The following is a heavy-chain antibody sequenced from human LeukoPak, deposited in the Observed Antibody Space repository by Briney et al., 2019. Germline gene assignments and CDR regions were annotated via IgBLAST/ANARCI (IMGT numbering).Heavy chain of an antibody. CDR2: ISSSSNYI. Sequence: GGPLRLSCAASGFTFSSYSMNWVRQAPGKGLEWVSSISSSSNYIYYADSVRGRFTISRDNAKNSLYLQMNSLRAEDTAVYYCARITLVRGVIKREIDYWGQGTLVTVSS. J-gene: IGHJ4*02. CDR3: ARITLVRGVIKREIDY. D-gene: IGHD3-10*01. CDR1: GFTFSSYS. V-gene: IGHV3-21*01.